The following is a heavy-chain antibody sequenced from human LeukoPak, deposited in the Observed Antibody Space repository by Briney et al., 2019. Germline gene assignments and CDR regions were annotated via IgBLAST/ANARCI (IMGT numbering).Heavy chain of an antibody. CDR1: GGSISSSSYY. D-gene: IGHD4-17*01. Sequence: SETLSLTCTVSGGSISSSSYYWGWIRQPPGKGLEWIGSIYYSGSTYYNPFLKSRVTISVDTSKNQFSLKLSSVTAADTAVYYCARHRLYGEYPHAFDIWGQGTMVTVSS. J-gene: IGHJ3*02. CDR2: IYYSGST. V-gene: IGHV4-39*01. CDR3: ARHRLYGEYPHAFDI.